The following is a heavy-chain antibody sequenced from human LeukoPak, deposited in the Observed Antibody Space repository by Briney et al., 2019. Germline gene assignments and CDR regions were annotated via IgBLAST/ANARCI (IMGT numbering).Heavy chain of an antibody. Sequence: GGSLRLSCAASGFIVSNTYMTWVRQAPGKGLEWVSVIHNDGSTYYADSVKGRFTVSRDNSKHMLFLRMNSLRVEDTAVYFCASLARDYWGQGTLVSASS. CDR3: ASLARDY. CDR2: IHNDGST. J-gene: IGHJ4*01. CDR1: GFIVSNTY. D-gene: IGHD3-3*02. V-gene: IGHV3-53*01.